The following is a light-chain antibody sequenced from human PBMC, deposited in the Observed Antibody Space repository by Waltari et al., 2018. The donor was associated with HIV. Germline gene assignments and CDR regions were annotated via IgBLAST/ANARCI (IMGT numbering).Light chain of an antibody. Sequence: SYELTQPPSVSGSPGQTARITCSGDVFPKQYAYWYQQKPGQAPVVVISKDSERPSGIPERFSGSSSGTTVTLTISGVQAEDEADYYCQSADSSGTYAVFGGGTQLTVL. V-gene: IGLV3-25*03. CDR2: KDS. J-gene: IGLJ7*01. CDR1: VFPKQY. CDR3: QSADSSGTYAV.